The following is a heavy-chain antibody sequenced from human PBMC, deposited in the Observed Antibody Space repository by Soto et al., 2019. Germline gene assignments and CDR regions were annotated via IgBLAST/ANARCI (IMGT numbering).Heavy chain of an antibody. CDR2: IHNSGTT. Sequence: SVNSDNYYWTWVRQPPGKGLEWIGNIHNSGTTNYNPSLQNRVTLSIDTSKNQYSLQLTSVTAADAALYYCARDIRGFSRALDYWGRGTPVTVPS. V-gene: IGHV4-61*01. CDR1: SVNSDNYY. J-gene: IGHJ4*02. CDR3: ARDIRGFSRALDY. D-gene: IGHD5-18*01.